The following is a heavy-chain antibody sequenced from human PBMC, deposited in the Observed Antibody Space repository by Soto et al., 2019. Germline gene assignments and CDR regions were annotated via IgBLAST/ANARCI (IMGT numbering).Heavy chain of an antibody. V-gene: IGHV3-33*01. D-gene: IGHD3-3*01. CDR1: GFSFSNYG. CDR2: IWYDGRNK. J-gene: IGHJ6*02. CDR3: ARGSYDLAGGMDV. Sequence: QAQLVESGGGVVQPGRSLRLSCAASGFSFSNYGMHWVRQAPGKGLEWVAVIWYDGRNKYYVDFVKGRFTISRDNSKNTLYRQMNGLGDEDTAVYYWARGSYDLAGGMDVWGQGTTVTVS.